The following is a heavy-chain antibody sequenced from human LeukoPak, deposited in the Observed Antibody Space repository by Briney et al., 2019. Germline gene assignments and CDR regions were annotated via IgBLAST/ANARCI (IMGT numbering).Heavy chain of an antibody. J-gene: IGHJ4*02. D-gene: IGHD1-26*01. CDR3: AIAQSWDELFDS. V-gene: IGHV3-53*01. CDR1: GIAVIGNY. CDR2: ISINTDT. Sequence: GGSLRLSCAASGIAVIGNYMSWVRQPPGKGLEWVSFISINTDTFYADSVRGRFTISRDSSKNTLFLQMNTLRDEDPAVYYCAIAQSWDELFDSWGQGTLVIVSS.